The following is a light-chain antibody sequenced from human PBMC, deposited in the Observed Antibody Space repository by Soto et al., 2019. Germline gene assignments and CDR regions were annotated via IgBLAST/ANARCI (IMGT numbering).Light chain of an antibody. Sequence: QSVLTQPPSVSGAPGQRVTISCTGKSSNLGAGYDVHWYQHLPGTAPKLLIYANTNRPSGVADRFSGSKSGTSASLAITGLQAEDEADYYCQSYDSSLSVLYVFGTGTKVTVL. CDR3: QSYDSSLSVLYV. J-gene: IGLJ1*01. V-gene: IGLV1-40*01. CDR1: SSNLGAGYD. CDR2: ANT.